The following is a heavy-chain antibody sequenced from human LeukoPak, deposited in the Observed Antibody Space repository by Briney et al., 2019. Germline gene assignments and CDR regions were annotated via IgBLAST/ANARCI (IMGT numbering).Heavy chain of an antibody. J-gene: IGHJ2*01. Sequence: SVKVSCKASGGTFSSYAISWVRQAPGQGLEWMGGIIPIFGTANYAQKFQGRVTITTDESTSTAYMELSSLRSEDTAVYYCASQAPHPNTNWNYDPDWYLDLWGRGTLVTVSS. V-gene: IGHV1-69*05. CDR2: IIPIFGTA. D-gene: IGHD1-7*01. CDR1: GGTFSSYA. CDR3: ASQAPHPNTNWNYDPDWYLDL.